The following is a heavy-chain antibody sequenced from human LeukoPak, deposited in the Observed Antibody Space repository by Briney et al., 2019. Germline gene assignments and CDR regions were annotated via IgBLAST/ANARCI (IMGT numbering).Heavy chain of an antibody. CDR1: GYTLTTYA. Sequence: ASVKVSCKASGYTLTTYAIHWMRQAPGQSLEWMGWINTGNGNTKYLEKLQDRVTITRDTSASTAYMELSSLRSEDTAVYYCARGGYIYGFDHWGQGTLVTVSS. J-gene: IGHJ4*02. CDR3: ARGGYIYGFDH. CDR2: INTGNGNT. V-gene: IGHV1-3*04. D-gene: IGHD5-18*01.